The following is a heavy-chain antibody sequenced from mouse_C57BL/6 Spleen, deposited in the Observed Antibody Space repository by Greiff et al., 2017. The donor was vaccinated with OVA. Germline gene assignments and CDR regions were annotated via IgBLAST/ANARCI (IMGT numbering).Heavy chain of an antibody. J-gene: IGHJ4*01. V-gene: IGHV1-82*01. D-gene: IGHD1-1*01. CDR2: IYPGDGDT. Sequence: QVQLKQSGPELVKPGASVKISCKASGYAFSSSWMNWVKQRPGKGLEWIGRIYPGDGDTNYNGKFKGKATLTADKSSSTAYMQLSSLTSEDSAVYFCARGTTVVARGYYYAMDYWGQGTSVTVSS. CDR1: GYAFSSSW. CDR3: ARGTTVVARGYYYAMDY.